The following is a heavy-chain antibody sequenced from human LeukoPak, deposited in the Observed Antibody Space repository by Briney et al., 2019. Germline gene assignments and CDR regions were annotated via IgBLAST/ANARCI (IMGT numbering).Heavy chain of an antibody. CDR2: IWYDGSNK. V-gene: IGHV3-33*01. D-gene: IGHD5-12*01. CDR1: GFTFSSYG. J-gene: IGHJ4*02. Sequence: PGRSLRLSCAASGFTFSSYGMHWVRQAPGKGLEWVAVIWYDGSNKYYADSVKGRFTISRDNSKNTLYLQMNSLRAEDTAVYYCAREYRTVATVLIDYWGQGTLVTVSS. CDR3: AREYRTVATVLIDY.